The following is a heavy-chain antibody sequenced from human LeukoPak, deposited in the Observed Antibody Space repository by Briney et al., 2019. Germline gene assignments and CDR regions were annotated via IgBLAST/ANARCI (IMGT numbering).Heavy chain of an antibody. V-gene: IGHV4-34*12. J-gene: IGHJ4*02. CDR2: IIDTGST. D-gene: IGHD3-3*01. Sequence: SETLSLTCTVSGGSIRNYYWTWIRQPPGKGLEWIGEIIDTGSTKYNSSLKSRVTISVDTSKNQFSLSLDSVTAADTAVYYCARGLASGYPPIPFDYWGQGTLVTVSS. CDR1: GGSIRNYY. CDR3: ARGLASGYPPIPFDY.